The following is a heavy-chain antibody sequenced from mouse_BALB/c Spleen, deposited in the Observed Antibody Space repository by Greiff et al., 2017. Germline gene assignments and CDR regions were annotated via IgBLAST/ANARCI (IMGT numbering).Heavy chain of an antibody. D-gene: IGHD1-1*01. CDR1: GYAFSSYW. J-gene: IGHJ2*01. CDR2: IDPANGNT. CDR3: ARLDGSSYGY. Sequence: VQLQQSGAELVRPGSSVKISCKASGYAFSSYWMNWVKQRPEQGLEWIGRIDPANGNTKYDPKFQGKATITADTSSNTAYLQLSSLTSEDTAVYYCARLDGSSYGYWGQGTTLTVSS. V-gene: IGHV14-1*02.